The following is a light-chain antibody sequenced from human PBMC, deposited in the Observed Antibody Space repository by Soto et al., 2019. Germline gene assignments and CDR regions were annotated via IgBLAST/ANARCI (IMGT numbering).Light chain of an antibody. CDR2: GAS. CDR3: QQYGRSPFT. J-gene: IGKJ2*01. V-gene: IGKV3-20*01. CDR1: QRITNNF. Sequence: EIVLTQSPGTLSLSPGERATLSCRASQRITNNFLAWFQQKPGLAPRLLIHGASTRASGVPDRFSGGGSGTDFDLTISRLEPEDFAVYYCQQYGRSPFTFGQGTKLQIK.